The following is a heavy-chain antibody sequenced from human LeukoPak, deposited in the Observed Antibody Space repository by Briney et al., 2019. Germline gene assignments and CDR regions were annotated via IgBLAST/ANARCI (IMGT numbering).Heavy chain of an antibody. J-gene: IGHJ6*02. V-gene: IGHV3-53*01. D-gene: IGHD2-2*02. Sequence: GGSLRLSCAASGFTVSSNYMSWVRQAPGKGLEWVSVIYSGGSTYYADSVKGRFTISRDNSKNTLYLQMNSLRAEDTAVHYCASIRYYYYGMDVWGQGTTVTVSS. CDR2: IYSGGST. CDR3: ASIRYYYYGMDV. CDR1: GFTVSSNY.